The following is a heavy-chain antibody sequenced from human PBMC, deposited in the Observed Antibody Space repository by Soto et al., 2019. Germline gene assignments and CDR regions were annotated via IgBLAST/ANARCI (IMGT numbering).Heavy chain of an antibody. V-gene: IGHV3-33*01. J-gene: IGHJ4*02. D-gene: IGHD1-26*01. CDR3: ARVGGTFAHDFDN. CDR1: GFVFNNYG. Sequence: QVQLVESGGGVVQPGRSLRLACATSGFVFNNYGMHWVRQAPGKGLEWVAVLWSDGTTKHYADSVKGRFTISRDYSKNTLFLQRNSLRVEDTALYYCARVGGTFAHDFDNWGQGTLVTVSS. CDR2: LWSDGTTK.